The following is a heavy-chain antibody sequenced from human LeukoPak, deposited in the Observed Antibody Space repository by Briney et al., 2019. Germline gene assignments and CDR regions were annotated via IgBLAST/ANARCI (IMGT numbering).Heavy chain of an antibody. J-gene: IGHJ4*02. CDR1: GYTFSSYG. CDR2: ITPYNGNT. CDR3: ARAVPLSLEWFYY. D-gene: IGHD3-3*01. Sequence: GASVKVSCKASGYTFSSYGISWVRQAPGQGLEWMGWITPYNGNTNYAHKLQGRVTMTTDTSTSTAYMELRSLRSDDTAVYYCARAVPLSLEWFYYWGQGTLVTVSS. V-gene: IGHV1-18*01.